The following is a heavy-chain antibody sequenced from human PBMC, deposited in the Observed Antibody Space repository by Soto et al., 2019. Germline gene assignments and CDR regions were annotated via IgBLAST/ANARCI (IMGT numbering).Heavy chain of an antibody. D-gene: IGHD2-2*01. CDR3: ARDNDDIVVVPAAYYYGMDV. V-gene: IGHV1-69*01. CDR1: GGTFSSYA. Sequence: QVQLVQSGAEVKKPGSSVKVSCKASGGTFSSYAISWVRQAPGQGLEWMGGIIPIFGTANYAQKFQGRVTITADESTSTAYMELSSLRSEDTAVYYCARDNDDIVVVPAAYYYGMDVWGQGTTVTVSS. J-gene: IGHJ6*02. CDR2: IIPIFGTA.